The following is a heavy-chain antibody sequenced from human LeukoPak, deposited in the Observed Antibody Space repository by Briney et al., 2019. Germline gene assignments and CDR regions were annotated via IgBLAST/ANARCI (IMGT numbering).Heavy chain of an antibody. CDR3: TRGTYYDFWSGYYSDY. CDR2: ISHSGST. Sequence: PSETLSLTCSLSGHSISSNYYWGWIRQPPGQGLEWIGSISHSGSTYYNPSLKSRLTMSVDTSKNQLSLKLRSVIAADTAIYYCTRGTYYDFWSGYYSDYWGQGTLVAVSS. CDR1: GHSISSNYY. J-gene: IGHJ4*02. D-gene: IGHD3-3*01. V-gene: IGHV4-38-2*02.